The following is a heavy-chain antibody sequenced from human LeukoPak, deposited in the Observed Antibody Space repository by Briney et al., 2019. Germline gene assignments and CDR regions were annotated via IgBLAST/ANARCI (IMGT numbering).Heavy chain of an antibody. V-gene: IGHV3-30-3*01. CDR2: TSSDLNVK. J-gene: IGHJ4*02. CDR3: AREGYYGSGSPPSLYFDY. Sequence: SGGSLRLSCAASGFTFRNYVIHWVRQAPGKGLEWVAVTSSDLNVKLYADSVKGRFTISRDNSRSTLYLQMNSLRPEDTAFYYCAREGYYGSGSPPSLYFDYWGQGTLVTVSS. CDR1: GFTFRNYV. D-gene: IGHD3-10*01.